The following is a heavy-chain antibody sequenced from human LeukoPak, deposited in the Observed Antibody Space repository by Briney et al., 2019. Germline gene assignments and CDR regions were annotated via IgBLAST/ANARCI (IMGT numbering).Heavy chain of an antibody. D-gene: IGHD3-22*01. CDR1: GGSISSGYY. Sequence: SETLSLTCTVSGGSISSGYYWNWIRQYPGKGLEWIGSIYYSGTTQYSPSLKTRVIISVDTSRNQFSLKLSSATAADTAVYYCARAKYDSSGSYYGVTPRLAVGGFDPWGQGTLVTVSS. CDR3: ARAKYDSSGSYYGVTPRLAVGGFDP. V-gene: IGHV4-31*03. J-gene: IGHJ5*02. CDR2: IYYSGTT.